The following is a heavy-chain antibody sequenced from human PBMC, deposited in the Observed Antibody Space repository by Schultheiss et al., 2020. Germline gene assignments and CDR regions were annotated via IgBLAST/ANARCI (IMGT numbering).Heavy chain of an antibody. CDR1: GGSISSYY. CDR2: IYYSGST. Sequence: SETLSLTCTVSGGSISSYYWSWIRQPAGKGLEWIGYIYYSGSTYYNPSLKSRVTISVDTSKNQFSLKLSSVTAADTAVYFCARATKEKKAFGYWGQGTLVTVSS. CDR3: ARATKEKKAFGY. J-gene: IGHJ4*02. V-gene: IGHV4-59*12. D-gene: IGHD5-24*01.